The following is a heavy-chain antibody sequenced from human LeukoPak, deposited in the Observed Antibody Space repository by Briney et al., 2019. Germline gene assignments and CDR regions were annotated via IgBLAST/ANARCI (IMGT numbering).Heavy chain of an antibody. V-gene: IGHV1-8*01. J-gene: IGHJ5*02. CDR2: MNPNSGNT. CDR3: ARDSAMAYYEESWFDP. CDR1: GYTFTNYD. Sequence: ASVKVSCKASGYTFTNYDINWVRQATGQGLEWMGWMNPNSGNTGYAQKFQGRVTMTTDTSTSTAYMELRSLRSDDTAVYYCARDSAMAYYEESWFDPWGQGTLVIVSS. D-gene: IGHD5-18*01.